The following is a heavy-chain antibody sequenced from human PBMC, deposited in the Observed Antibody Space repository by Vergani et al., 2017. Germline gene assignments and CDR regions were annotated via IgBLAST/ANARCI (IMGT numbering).Heavy chain of an antibody. D-gene: IGHD6-19*01. CDR3: ASVTHSGQRADR. J-gene: IGHJ5*02. Sequence: QVRLQESGPGLVKPSETLSLTCSVSNGSINSYYWSWIRRPPGKGLEWIGYIYSNGNTNYNPSLKSRVAISVDTSKNQFSLKLSSVTAADTAVYYCASVTHSGQRADRWGQGILVTVTS. CDR2: IYSNGNT. V-gene: IGHV4-59*01. CDR1: NGSINSYY.